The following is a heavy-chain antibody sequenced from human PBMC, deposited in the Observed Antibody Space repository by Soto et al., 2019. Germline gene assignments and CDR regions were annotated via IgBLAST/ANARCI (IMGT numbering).Heavy chain of an antibody. Sequence: ASGKVSCKVSGYTLTELSMHWVRQAPGKGLEWMGGFDPEDGETIYAQKFQGRVTMTEDTSTDTAYMELSSLRSEDTAVYYCATGSLKPPPYSSGWFPFDYWGQGTLVSVSS. D-gene: IGHD6-19*01. CDR1: GYTLTELS. J-gene: IGHJ4*02. V-gene: IGHV1-24*01. CDR2: FDPEDGET. CDR3: ATGSLKPPPYSSGWFPFDY.